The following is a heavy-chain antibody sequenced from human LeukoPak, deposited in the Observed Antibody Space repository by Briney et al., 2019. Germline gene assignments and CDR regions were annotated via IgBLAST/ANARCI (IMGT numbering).Heavy chain of an antibody. J-gene: IGHJ5*02. CDR3: ARRPVVFCVAATFRPKNWFDP. Sequence: PSETLSLTCAVYGLSFDGYYWGWIRQPPGKGLEWIGEINHSGSTNYNPSLKSRVTISVDTSKNQFSPKLSSVTAADTAGYHCARRPVVFCVAATFRPKNWFDPWGQGTLVTVSS. CDR1: GLSFDGYY. D-gene: IGHD2-15*01. V-gene: IGHV4-34*01. CDR2: INHSGST.